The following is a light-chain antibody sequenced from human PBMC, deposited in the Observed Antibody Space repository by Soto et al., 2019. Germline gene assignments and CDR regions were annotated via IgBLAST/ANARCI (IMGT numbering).Light chain of an antibody. CDR1: ENIGSDY. J-gene: IGKJ1*01. CDR2: DAS. V-gene: IGKV3-20*01. Sequence: VVLTQSPGTLSMTPGERATLFCRASENIGSDYLAWYQHKPGQPPSLLIFDASSQAPGIPDRFTGSGSGTDFTLTISSLEPEDFAVYFCQQYYRSPETFGQGTKVDIK. CDR3: QQYYRSPET.